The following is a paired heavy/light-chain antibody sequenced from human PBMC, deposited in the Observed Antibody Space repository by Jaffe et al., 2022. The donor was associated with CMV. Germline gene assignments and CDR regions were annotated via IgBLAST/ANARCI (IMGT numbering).Heavy chain of an antibody. D-gene: IGHD5-18*01. J-gene: IGHJ4*02. CDR1: GLTFSRFA. CDR2: ISGSGVST. CDR3: AKFQGDARVQLWHFDY. V-gene: IGHV3-23*01. Sequence: EVHLLESGGGLVQPGGSLRLSCAASGLTFSRFAMSWVRQAPGKGLEWVSGISGSGVSTYYADSAKGRFTISRDNSKNTLYLQINSLRVEDTAVYYCAKFQGDARVQLWHFDYWGQGTLVTVSS.
Light chain of an antibody. CDR2: GNS. J-gene: IGLJ3*02. CDR1: SANIGAGYD. CDR3: QSYDRNLSVYWV. V-gene: IGLV1-40*01. Sequence: QSVLTQPPSVSGAPGQRVTISCTGSSANIGAGYDVHWYQQLPGTAPKLLIYGNSNRPSGVPDRFSGSKSGTSASLAITGLQAEDEADYYCQSYDRNLSVYWVFGGGTKLTVV.